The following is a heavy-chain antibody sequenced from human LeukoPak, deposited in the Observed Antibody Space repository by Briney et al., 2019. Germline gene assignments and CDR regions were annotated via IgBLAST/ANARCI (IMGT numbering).Heavy chain of an antibody. V-gene: IGHV4-39*01. Sequence: PSETLSLTCTVSGVSISSSNYYWVWMRQPPGEGLEWIGSAYYSGSSQYNPSLKSRVTISVDTFNNQFSLKLSSVAAADTAVYFCARRTRGGGEPYYYYYMDVWGKGTTVTVSS. CDR3: ARRTRGGGEPYYYYYMDV. CDR1: GVSISSSNYY. D-gene: IGHD3-10*01. J-gene: IGHJ6*03. CDR2: AYYSGSS.